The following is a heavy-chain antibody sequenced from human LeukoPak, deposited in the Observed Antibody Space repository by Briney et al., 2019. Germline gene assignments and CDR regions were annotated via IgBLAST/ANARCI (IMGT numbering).Heavy chain of an antibody. V-gene: IGHV4-59*08. CDR1: GGSISSYY. CDR3: ARQHPSGRGSGLDY. CDR2: IYYSGVT. Sequence: PSETLSLTCTVSGGSISSYYWTWIRQPPGRGPEWIGYIYYSGVTNYNPSLKSRVTISVATSKNQFSLKLSSVTAADTAVYYCARQHPSGRGSGLDYWGQGTLVIVSS. D-gene: IGHD2-15*01. J-gene: IGHJ4*02.